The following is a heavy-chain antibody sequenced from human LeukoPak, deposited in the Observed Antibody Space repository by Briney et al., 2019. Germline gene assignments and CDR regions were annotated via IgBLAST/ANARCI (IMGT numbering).Heavy chain of an antibody. V-gene: IGHV1-69*13. CDR1: GGTFTSYA. J-gene: IGHJ6*02. Sequence: SVKVSCKASGGTFTSYAISWVRQAPGQGLEWMGGIIPIFGTANYAQKFQGRVTITADESTSTAYMELSSLRSEDTAVYYCARSSVHPSLYYYGMDVWGQGTTVTVSS. CDR2: IIPIFGTA. D-gene: IGHD1-1*01. CDR3: ARSSVHPSLYYYGMDV.